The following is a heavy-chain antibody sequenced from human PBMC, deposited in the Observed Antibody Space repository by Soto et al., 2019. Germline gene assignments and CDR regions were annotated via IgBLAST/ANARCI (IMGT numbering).Heavy chain of an antibody. J-gene: IGHJ6*03. V-gene: IGHV3-21*01. D-gene: IGHD2-2*01. Sequence: GGSLRLSCAASGFTFSSYSINWDRQATGKGLEWVSSISSSSSYIYYADSVKGRFTISRDNAKNSLYLQMNSLRAEDTAVYYCARDRDQLLSLYYYYYMDVWGKGTTVTVSS. CDR2: ISSSSSYI. CDR3: ARDRDQLLSLYYYYYMDV. CDR1: GFTFSSYS.